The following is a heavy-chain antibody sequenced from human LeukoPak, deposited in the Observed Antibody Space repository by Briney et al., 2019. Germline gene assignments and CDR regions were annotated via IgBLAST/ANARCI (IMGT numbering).Heavy chain of an antibody. CDR1: GFTFSEYP. CDR3: ARDGGIFEVLTGHFDY. D-gene: IGHD3-3*01. CDR2: ITYDGSKN. Sequence: GGSLRLSCAASGFTFSEYPMHWVRQAPGKGLEWVALITYDGSKNDYADSVKGRFTISRDNSNNTLSLQINSLRPEDTAVYYCARDGGIFEVLTGHFDYWGQGTLVTVSS. J-gene: IGHJ4*02. V-gene: IGHV3-30-3*01.